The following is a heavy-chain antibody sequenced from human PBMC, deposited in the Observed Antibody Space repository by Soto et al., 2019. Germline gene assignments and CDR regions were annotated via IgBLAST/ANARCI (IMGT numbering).Heavy chain of an antibody. CDR3: ARMGVGATEDY. D-gene: IGHD1-26*01. Sequence: QVQLVQSGTEVKKPGASVKVSCKASGYTFTNYDINWVRQATGQGLEWMGWMNPNSGNTGYAQKFQGRVTMTKHTSISTVYMQLSSLRSEDTAVYYCARMGVGATEDYWGQGTLVTVSS. V-gene: IGHV1-8*01. CDR2: MNPNSGNT. J-gene: IGHJ4*02. CDR1: GYTFTNYD.